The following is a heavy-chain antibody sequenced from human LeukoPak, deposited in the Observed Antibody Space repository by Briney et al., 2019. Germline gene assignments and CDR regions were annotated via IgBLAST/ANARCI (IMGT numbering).Heavy chain of an antibody. CDR1: GFTFSSYS. V-gene: IGHV3-48*04. J-gene: IGHJ4*02. CDR3: AKDFYRGDSLDH. Sequence: PGGSLRLSCAASGFTFSSYSINWVRQAPGKGLEWVSYISSSGSPTYYADSVKGRFTLSRDNAKNSLYLQMNSLRTEDTALYYCAKDFYRGDSLDHWGQGTLVTVSS. D-gene: IGHD2-21*02. CDR2: ISSSGSPT.